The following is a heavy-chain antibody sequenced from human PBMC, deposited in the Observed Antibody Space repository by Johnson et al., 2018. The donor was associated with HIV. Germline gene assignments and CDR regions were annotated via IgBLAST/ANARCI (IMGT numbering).Heavy chain of an antibody. CDR2: IGTAGDT. D-gene: IGHD1-26*01. CDR3: ARVMYGGSSKSAAFDI. CDR1: GFTFSSYD. J-gene: IGHJ3*02. V-gene: IGHV3-13*01. Sequence: VQLVESGGGLVQPGGSLRLSCAASGFTFSSYDMHWVRQATGKGLEWVSAIGTAGDTYYPGAVKGRVTSTRENAKNSLYLQMNSLRAGDTAVYYCARVMYGGSSKSAAFDIWGQGTMVTVSS.